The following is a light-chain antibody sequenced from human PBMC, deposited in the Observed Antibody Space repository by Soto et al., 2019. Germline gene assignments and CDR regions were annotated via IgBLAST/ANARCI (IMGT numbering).Light chain of an antibody. CDR1: QSLANSF. Sequence: EFALTQSQGTLSLSPGERATLSCLASQSLANSFIAWYQQKPGQAPRLLIYDTSSRASGIPDRFSGSGSGTDFTLTISRLETEDFAVFYCQQYGTSEIIFGQGTLLEIK. CDR2: DTS. CDR3: QQYGTSEII. V-gene: IGKV3-20*01. J-gene: IGKJ5*01.